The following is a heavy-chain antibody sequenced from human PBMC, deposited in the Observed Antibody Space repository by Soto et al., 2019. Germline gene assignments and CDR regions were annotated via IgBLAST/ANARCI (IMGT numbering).Heavy chain of an antibody. Sequence: EVQLLESGGGLVQPGGSLRLSCAASGFTFSSYAMSWVRQAPGKGLEWVSAISGSGGSTYYADSVKGRFTISRDNSKNTLYLQMNSLRADDTAVYYCAKDPGRRLLWFGTDYWGQGTLVTVSS. J-gene: IGHJ4*02. CDR1: GFTFSSYA. D-gene: IGHD3-10*01. CDR3: AKDPGRRLLWFGTDY. V-gene: IGHV3-23*01. CDR2: ISGSGGST.